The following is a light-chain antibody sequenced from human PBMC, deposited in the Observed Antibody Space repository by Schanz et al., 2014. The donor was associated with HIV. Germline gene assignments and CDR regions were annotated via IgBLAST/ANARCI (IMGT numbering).Light chain of an antibody. CDR3: SSYTSTNTLVV. Sequence: QSVLTQPASVSGSPGQSITISCTGTSNDVGGYNFVSWYQQHPGKAPKLIIYDVSNRPSGVSNRFTGSKSGNTASLTISGLQAEDEGDYYCSSYTSTNTLVVFGGGTKLTVL. CDR2: DVS. CDR1: SNDVGGYNF. J-gene: IGLJ2*01. V-gene: IGLV2-14*03.